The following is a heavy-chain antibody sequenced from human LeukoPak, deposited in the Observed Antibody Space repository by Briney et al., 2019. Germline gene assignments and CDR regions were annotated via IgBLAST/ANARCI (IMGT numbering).Heavy chain of an antibody. CDR2: IIPIFGTA. CDR1: GGTFSSYA. J-gene: IGHJ4*02. D-gene: IGHD5-18*01. Sequence: GASVEVSCKASGGTFSSYAISWVRQAPGQGLEWMGGIIPIFGTANYAQKFQGRVTITADESTSTAYMELSSLRSEDTAVYYCARGGDTAMATSHYWGQGTLVTVSS. V-gene: IGHV1-69*13. CDR3: ARGGDTAMATSHY.